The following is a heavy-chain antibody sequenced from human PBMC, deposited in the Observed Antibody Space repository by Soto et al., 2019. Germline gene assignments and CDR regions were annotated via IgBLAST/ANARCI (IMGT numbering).Heavy chain of an antibody. Sequence: QVQLQASGPGLVKPSGTLSLTCTVSGGSISTSQWWSWLRQPPGKGLEWIGEIYHSGSSNYNTSLKSRVTISVDKSKNQFSVKLNSVADADTAVYYCASKTYESKGTFDYWGQGTLVTVSS. V-gene: IGHV4-4*02. CDR3: ASKTYESKGTFDY. J-gene: IGHJ4*02. D-gene: IGHD3-22*01. CDR1: GGSISTSQW. CDR2: IYHSGSS.